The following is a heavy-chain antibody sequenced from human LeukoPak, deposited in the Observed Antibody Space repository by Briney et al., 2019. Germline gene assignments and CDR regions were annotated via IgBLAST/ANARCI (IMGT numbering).Heavy chain of an antibody. CDR2: IIPIFGTA. CDR1: GGTFSSYA. CDR3: ARGLGYYYYMDV. V-gene: IGHV1-69*05. D-gene: IGHD7-27*01. Sequence: GASVKVSCKASGGTFSSYAISWVRQAPGQGLEWMGGIIPIFGTANYAQKFQGRVTITTDESTSTAYMELSSLRSEDTAVYYCARGLGYYYYMDVWGKGTTVTVSS. J-gene: IGHJ6*03.